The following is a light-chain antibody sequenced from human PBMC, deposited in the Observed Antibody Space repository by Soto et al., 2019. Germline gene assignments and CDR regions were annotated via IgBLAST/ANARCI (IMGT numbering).Light chain of an antibody. CDR3: QQRNNWPQT. CDR2: DAS. V-gene: IGKV3-11*01. J-gene: IGKJ4*01. Sequence: EIVLTQSPATLSLSPGERASLSCRASQSVSSYLAWYQQKPGQAPRLLIYDASNRATGIPARFSGSGSGTDFPLTISSLEPEDFAVYFSQQRNNWPQTFGGGTKVEIK. CDR1: QSVSSY.